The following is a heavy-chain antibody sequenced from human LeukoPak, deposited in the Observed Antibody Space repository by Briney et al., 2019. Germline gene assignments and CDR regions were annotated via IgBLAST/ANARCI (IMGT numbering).Heavy chain of an antibody. CDR1: RYTFTSYA. D-gene: IGHD3-22*01. CDR2: INTNTGNP. J-gene: IGHJ4*02. Sequence: ASVKVSCKASRYTFTSYAMNWVRQEPGQGLEWVGWINTNTGNPTYAQGFTGRFVFSLDTSVSTAYLQISSLKAEDTAVYYCARGRYYYDSSGYSNFDYWGQGTLVTVSS. V-gene: IGHV7-4-1*02. CDR3: ARGRYYYDSSGYSNFDY.